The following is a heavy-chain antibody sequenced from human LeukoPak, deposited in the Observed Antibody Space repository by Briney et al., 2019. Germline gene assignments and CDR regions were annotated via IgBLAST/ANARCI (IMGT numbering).Heavy chain of an antibody. Sequence: GGSLRLSCAASGFTFSSYAMSWVRQAPGKGLEWVSAISGSGGSTYYADSVKGRFTISRDNSKNSLYLQMNSLRVEDTALYYCARHWGSGAFDIWGQGTMVTVSS. J-gene: IGHJ3*02. CDR1: GFTFSSYA. D-gene: IGHD7-27*01. CDR2: ISGSGGST. CDR3: ARHWGSGAFDI. V-gene: IGHV3-23*01.